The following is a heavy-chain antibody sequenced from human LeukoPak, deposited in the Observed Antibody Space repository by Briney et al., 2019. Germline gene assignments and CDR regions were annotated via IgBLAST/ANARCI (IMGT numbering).Heavy chain of an antibody. J-gene: IGHJ4*02. Sequence: GGSLRLSCAASGFTFSSYWMNWARQAPGKGLEWVAVISYDGSNKYYADSVKGRFTISRDNSKNTLYLQMNSLRAEDTAVYYCARGGVTGSLDYWGQGTLVTVSS. CDR2: ISYDGSNK. CDR1: GFTFSSYW. D-gene: IGHD1-20*01. CDR3: ARGGVTGSLDY. V-gene: IGHV3-30*03.